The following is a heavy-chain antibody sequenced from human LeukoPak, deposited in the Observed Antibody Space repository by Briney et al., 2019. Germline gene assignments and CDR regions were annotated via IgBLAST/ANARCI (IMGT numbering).Heavy chain of an antibody. CDR3: ARDPSYYDSSDSDLPYFAP. CDR2: INHSGST. J-gene: IGHJ4*02. Sequence: SETLSLTCAVYGGSFRGYYWTWIRQPPGKGLEWLGEINHSGSTKYNPSLKSRVTISEDTSKNQFSLKLSSVTAADTAVYYCARDPSYYDSSDSDLPYFAPGGKGTLVTVS. CDR1: GGSFRGYY. V-gene: IGHV4-34*01. D-gene: IGHD3-22*01.